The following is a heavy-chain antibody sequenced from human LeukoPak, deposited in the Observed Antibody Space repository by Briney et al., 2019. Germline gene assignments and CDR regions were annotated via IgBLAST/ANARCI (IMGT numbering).Heavy chain of an antibody. Sequence: ASVKVSCKASGYTFTGYYMHWVRQAPGQGLEWMGWINPNSGGTNYAQKFQGRVTMTRDTSISTAYMELSRLRSDDTAVYYCARGFGPIVVVPAARRGFDYWGQGTLVTVSS. V-gene: IGHV1-2*02. D-gene: IGHD2-2*01. CDR3: ARGFGPIVVVPAARRGFDY. CDR1: GYTFTGYY. J-gene: IGHJ4*02. CDR2: INPNSGGT.